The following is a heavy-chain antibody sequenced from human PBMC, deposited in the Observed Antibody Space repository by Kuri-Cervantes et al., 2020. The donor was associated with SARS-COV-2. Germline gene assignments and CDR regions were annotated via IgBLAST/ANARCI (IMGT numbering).Heavy chain of an antibody. J-gene: IGHJ6*04. Sequence: GESLKISCAASGFTFSSYAMHWVRQAPGKGLEWVAVISYDGSNKYYADSVKGRFTISRDNSKNTLYLQMNSLRAEDTAVYYCAVEALDVWGKGTTVTVSS. V-gene: IGHV3-30-3*01. CDR2: ISYDGSNK. CDR1: GFTFSSYA. CDR3: AVEALDV.